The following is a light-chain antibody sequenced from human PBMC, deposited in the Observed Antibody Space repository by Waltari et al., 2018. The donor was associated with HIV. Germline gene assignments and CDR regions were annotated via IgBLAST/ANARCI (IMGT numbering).Light chain of an antibody. CDR1: SSNIGSYY. CDR2: RNN. V-gene: IGLV1-47*01. CDR3: AAWADSLSVGI. Sequence: GQRVTISCSGSSSNIGSYYVYWYQQLPGTAPKLLIYRNNQRPSGVPDRFSGSKSGTSASLAISGLRSEDEADYYCAAWADSLSVGIFGGGTKLTVL. J-gene: IGLJ2*01.